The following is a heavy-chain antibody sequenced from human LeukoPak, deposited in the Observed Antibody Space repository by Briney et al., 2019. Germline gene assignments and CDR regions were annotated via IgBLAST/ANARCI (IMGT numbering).Heavy chain of an antibody. D-gene: IGHD3-3*01. Sequence: SVKVSCKASGGTFSSYAISWVRQAPGQGLEWMGRIIPIFGTANYAQKFQGRVTITTDESTSTAYIELSSLRSEDTAVYYCARPRENWSGWGTTTGDVWGKGTMVTVSS. CDR1: GGTFSSYA. J-gene: IGHJ6*04. CDR3: ARPRENWSGWGTTTGDV. V-gene: IGHV1-69*05. CDR2: IIPIFGTA.